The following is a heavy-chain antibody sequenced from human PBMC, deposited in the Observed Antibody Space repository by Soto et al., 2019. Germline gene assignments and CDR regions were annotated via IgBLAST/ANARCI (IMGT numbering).Heavy chain of an antibody. V-gene: IGHV3-74*01. CDR1: GFTFSSYW. D-gene: IGHD6-13*01. CDR3: AREVIAAPGTGPGY. J-gene: IGHJ4*02. Sequence: PGGSLRLSCAASGFTFSSYWMHWVRQVPGKGLVWVSRIDSDGSITSYADSVKGRFTISRDNAKNTLYLQMNSLRAEDTAVYYCAREVIAAPGTGPGYWGQGTLVTVSS. CDR2: IDSDGSIT.